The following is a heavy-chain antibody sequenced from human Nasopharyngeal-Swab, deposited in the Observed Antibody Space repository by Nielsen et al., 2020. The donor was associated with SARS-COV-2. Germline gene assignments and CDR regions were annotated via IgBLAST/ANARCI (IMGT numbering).Heavy chain of an antibody. V-gene: IGHV5-51*01. D-gene: IGHD2-2*01. CDR2: IYPGDSDT. CDR3: ARQGDIVVVPAASALDY. Sequence: VRQMPGKGLEWMGIIYPGDSDTRYSPSFRGQVTISADKSISTAYLQWSSLKASDTAMYYCARQGDIVVVPAASALDYWGQGTLVTVSS. J-gene: IGHJ4*02.